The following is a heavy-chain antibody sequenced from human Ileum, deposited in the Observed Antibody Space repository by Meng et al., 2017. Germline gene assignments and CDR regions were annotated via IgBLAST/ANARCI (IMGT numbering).Heavy chain of an antibody. J-gene: IGHJ4*02. CDR1: GDSFPDYY. Sequence: QLQLMQWGAGMFKPSETLSLTCNVYGDSFPDYYWNWIRQPPGKGLEWIGEIHYSGSTNYNPSLESRVTISEDTSQKQFSLRLSSVTAADTAVYYCARRIRGGSYLGWGQGTLVTVSS. D-gene: IGHD1-26*01. CDR3: ARRIRGGSYLG. V-gene: IGHV4-34*01. CDR2: IHYSGST.